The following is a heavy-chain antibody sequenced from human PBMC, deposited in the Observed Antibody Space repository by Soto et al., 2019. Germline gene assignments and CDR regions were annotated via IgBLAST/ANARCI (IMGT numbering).Heavy chain of an antibody. CDR3: AKEGRFGSSWPAGDS. J-gene: IGHJ5*01. CDR2: IYYNGNT. CDR1: GGSISTYY. Sequence: SETLSLTCTVSGGSISTYYWSWIRQPPGKGLEWIGYIYYNGNTNYNPSLKSRVTISVDTSKNQFSLRLRSVSAADTAVYYCAKEGRFGSSWPAGDSWGQGTLVTVSS. D-gene: IGHD6-13*01. V-gene: IGHV4-59*01.